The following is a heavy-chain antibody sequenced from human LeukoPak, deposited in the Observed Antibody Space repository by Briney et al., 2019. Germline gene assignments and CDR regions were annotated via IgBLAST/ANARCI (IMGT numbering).Heavy chain of an antibody. CDR1: SGSLSDKY. V-gene: IGHV4-34*01. CDR3: ARLSGYHFDY. Sequence: SETLSLTCGVYSGSLSDKYWSWIRQPPGKGLEWIGEINPSGRTNYNPSLKSRVTMSIDTSKNQFSLKLSSVTAADTSVYYCARLSGYHFDYWGQGALVTVSS. CDR2: INPSGRT. D-gene: IGHD5-12*01. J-gene: IGHJ4*02.